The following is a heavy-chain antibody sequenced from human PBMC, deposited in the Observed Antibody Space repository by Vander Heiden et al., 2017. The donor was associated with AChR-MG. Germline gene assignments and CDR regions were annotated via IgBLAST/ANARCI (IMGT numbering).Heavy chain of an antibody. CDR3: ARHDGSGSYYSPLGY. CDR2: IYYSGST. V-gene: IGHV4-39*01. CDR1: GGSISNSSFY. Sequence: QLPLQESGPGLVQPSETLSLTCTVSGGSISNSSFYWGWIRQPPGKGLEWIGTIYYSGSTSYNPSFKSRVTVSVDTSKNQFSLKLSSVTAADTAVYYCARHDGSGSYYSPLGYWGQGTLVTVSS. D-gene: IGHD3-10*01. J-gene: IGHJ4*02.